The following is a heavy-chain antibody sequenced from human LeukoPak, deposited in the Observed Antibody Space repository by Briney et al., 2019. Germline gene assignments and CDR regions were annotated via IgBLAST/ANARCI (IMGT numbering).Heavy chain of an antibody. D-gene: IGHD1-1*01. V-gene: IGHV3-53*04. CDR2: IYSGGST. Sequence: GGSLRLSCAASGFTVSSNYMSWVRQAPGKGLEWVSVIYSGGSTYYADSVKGRFTISRHNSKNTLYLQMNSLRAEDTAVYYCAKANWDDEYIFTNWGQGTLVTVSS. CDR3: AKANWDDEYIFTN. J-gene: IGHJ4*02. CDR1: GFTVSSNY.